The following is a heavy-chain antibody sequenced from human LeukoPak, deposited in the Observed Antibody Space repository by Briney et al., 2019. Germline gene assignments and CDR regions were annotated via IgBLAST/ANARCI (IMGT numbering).Heavy chain of an antibody. CDR2: ISSNGGST. D-gene: IGHD4-23*01. CDR1: GFTFSSYA. Sequence: GGSLRLSCAASGFTFSSYAMHWVRQAPGKGLEYVSAISSNGGSTYYANSVKGRFTISRDNSKNTLYLQMNSLRAEDTAVYYCAKGWTTVDRDAFDIWGQGTMVTVSS. J-gene: IGHJ3*02. V-gene: IGHV3-64*01. CDR3: AKGWTTVDRDAFDI.